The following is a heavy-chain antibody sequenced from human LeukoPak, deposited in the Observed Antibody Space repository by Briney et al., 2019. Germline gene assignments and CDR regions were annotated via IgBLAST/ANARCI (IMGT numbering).Heavy chain of an antibody. D-gene: IGHD4-11*01. J-gene: IGHJ4*02. CDR1: GFPFVDAW. Sequence: GGSLRLSCAASGFPFVDAWMNWVRQALGKGLEWDGRIKRNNEGGTTDYAEPVKGRFIMSRDDSKNMLYLQMSSLKTEDTAVYYCAKDHYRTFDYWGQGALVTVSS. CDR2: IKRNNEGGTT. V-gene: IGHV3-15*07. CDR3: AKDHYRTFDY.